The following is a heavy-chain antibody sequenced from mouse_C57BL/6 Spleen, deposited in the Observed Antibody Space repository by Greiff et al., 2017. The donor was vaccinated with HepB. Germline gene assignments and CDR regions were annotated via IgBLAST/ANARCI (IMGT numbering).Heavy chain of an antibody. J-gene: IGHJ3*01. D-gene: IGHD1-1*01. CDR2: IYPRSGNT. CDR1: GYTFTSYG. CDR3: ARKGDYYGSSSFAY. Sequence: VKLQQSGAELARPGASVKLSCKASGYTFTSYGISWVKQRTGQGLEWIGEIYPRSGNTYYNEKFKGKATLTADKSSSTAYMELRSLTSEDSAVYFCARKGDYYGSSSFAYWGQGTLVTVSA. V-gene: IGHV1-81*01.